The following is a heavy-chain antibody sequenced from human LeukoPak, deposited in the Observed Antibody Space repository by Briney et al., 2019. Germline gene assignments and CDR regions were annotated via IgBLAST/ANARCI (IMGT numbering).Heavy chain of an antibody. CDR3: ARDLGDYYDSSGYGLDAFDI. V-gene: IGHV3-7*01. CDR2: IKQDGSEK. D-gene: IGHD3-22*01. J-gene: IGHJ3*02. Sequence: GGSLRLSCAASGFTFSSYWMSWVRRAPGKGLEWVANIKQDGSEKYYVDSVKDRFTISRDNAKNSLYLQMNSLRAEDTAVYYCARDLGDYYDSSGYGLDAFDIWGQGTMVTVSS. CDR1: GFTFSSYW.